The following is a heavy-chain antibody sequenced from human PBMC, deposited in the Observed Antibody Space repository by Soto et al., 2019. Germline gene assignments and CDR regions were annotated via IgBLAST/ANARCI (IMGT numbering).Heavy chain of an antibody. CDR2: IKQDGSEK. CDR3: ARDWVGWLRVYYYYYYMDV. D-gene: IGHD5-12*01. Sequence: GGSLRLSCAASGFTFSSYWMSWVRQAPGKGLEWVANIKQDGSEKYYVDSVKGRFTISRDNAKNSLYLQMNSLRAEDTAVYYCARDWVGWLRVYYYYYYMDVWGKGTTVTVSS. CDR1: GFTFSSYW. J-gene: IGHJ6*03. V-gene: IGHV3-7*01.